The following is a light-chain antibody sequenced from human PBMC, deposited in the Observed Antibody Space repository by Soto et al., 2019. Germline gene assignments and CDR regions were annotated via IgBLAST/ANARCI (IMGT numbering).Light chain of an antibody. CDR2: ANN. J-gene: IGLJ2*01. V-gene: IGLV1-44*01. CDR3: AAWDGSLNNVL. CDR1: GSSIGTNT. Sequence: QSVLTQPPSASGTPGQRVSISCSGSGSSIGTNTVNWYRQLPGTAPKLLIYANNQRPSGVPDRFSGSKSGTSASLAISGLQCEDEAEYYCAAWDGSLNNVLFGGGTKVTVL.